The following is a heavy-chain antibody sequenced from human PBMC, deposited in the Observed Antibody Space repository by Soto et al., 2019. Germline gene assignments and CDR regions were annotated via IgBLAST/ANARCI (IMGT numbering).Heavy chain of an antibody. CDR1: GFTFSDYY. CDR2: ISSSSSYT. CDR3: ARDRVVRGVIYYYYGMDV. Sequence: GGSLRLSCAASGFTFSDYYMSWIRQAPGKGLEWVSYISSSSSYTNYADSVKGRFTISRDNAKNSLYLQMNSLRAKDTAVYYCARDRVVRGVIYYYYGMDVWGQGTTVTVSS. J-gene: IGHJ6*02. V-gene: IGHV3-11*06. D-gene: IGHD3-10*01.